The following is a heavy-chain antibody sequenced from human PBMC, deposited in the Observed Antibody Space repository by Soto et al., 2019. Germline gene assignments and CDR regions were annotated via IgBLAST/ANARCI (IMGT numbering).Heavy chain of an antibody. V-gene: IGHV4-31*03. Sequence: PSETLSLTCTVSGGSISSGGYYWSWIRQHPGKGLEWIGYIYYSGSTYYNPSLKSRVTISVDTSKNQFSLKLSSVTAADTAVYYCARTCVYSHYDCFDPWGQGTLVNVSS. CDR3: ARTCVYSHYDCFDP. CDR2: IYYSGST. D-gene: IGHD4-4*01. J-gene: IGHJ5*02. CDR1: GGSISSGGYY.